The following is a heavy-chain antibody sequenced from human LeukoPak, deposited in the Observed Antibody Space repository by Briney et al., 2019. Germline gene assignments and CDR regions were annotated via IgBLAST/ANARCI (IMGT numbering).Heavy chain of an antibody. CDR1: GGSISSYY. CDR3: ARLGSNNWFDP. V-gene: IGHV4-59*01. CDR2: ISYSGRT. J-gene: IGHJ5*02. Sequence: SETLSLTCTVSGGSISSYYCSWIRQPPGKGLEWIGYISYSGRTNYNPSLKSRVTVSVDTSKNQFSLKLSSVAAADTAVYYCARLGSNNWFDPWGQGTLVTVSS.